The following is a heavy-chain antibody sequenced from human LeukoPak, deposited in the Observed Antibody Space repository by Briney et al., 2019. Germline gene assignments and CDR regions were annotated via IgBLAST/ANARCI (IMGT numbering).Heavy chain of an antibody. CDR1: GGSISNSY. J-gene: IGHJ3*01. D-gene: IGHD3-22*01. CDR3: ARRPYHYDIIGPV. V-gene: IGHV4-39*07. CDR2: IYYSGTT. Sequence: SETLSLTCTVSGGSISNSYWVWVRQAPGKGLEWIGSIYYSGTTHYNLSLKSRVTVSADTSKNQFSLKVNSLTAADTALYYCARRPYHYDIIGPVWGQGTMVTVSS.